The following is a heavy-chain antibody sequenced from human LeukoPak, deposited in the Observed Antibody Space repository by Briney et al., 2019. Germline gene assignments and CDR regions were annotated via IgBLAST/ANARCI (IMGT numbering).Heavy chain of an antibody. V-gene: IGHV3-23*01. CDR3: AKDRPTYYYDSSGYYYLDY. Sequence: PGGSLRLSCAASGFAFRSFDMSWVRQAPGKGLEWVSSLSGSGDTTYYADSVKGRFTISRDNSKNTLYLQMNSLRAEDTAVYYCAKDRPTYYYDSSGYYYLDYWGQGTLVTVSS. J-gene: IGHJ4*02. CDR1: GFAFRSFD. D-gene: IGHD3-22*01. CDR2: LSGSGDTT.